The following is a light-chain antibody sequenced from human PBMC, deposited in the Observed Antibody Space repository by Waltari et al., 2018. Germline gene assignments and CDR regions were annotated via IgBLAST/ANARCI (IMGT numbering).Light chain of an antibody. J-gene: IGKJ1*01. Sequence: DLQMTQSPSSLSASVGDRVTLTCRASQSLSSYLNWYQQKPGKAPKLLIYAASSLQSGVPSRFSGSGSGADFTFNISSLQPEDFATYYCQQSYSTPRTFGQGTKVEIK. CDR3: QQSYSTPRT. V-gene: IGKV1-39*01. CDR1: QSLSSY. CDR2: AAS.